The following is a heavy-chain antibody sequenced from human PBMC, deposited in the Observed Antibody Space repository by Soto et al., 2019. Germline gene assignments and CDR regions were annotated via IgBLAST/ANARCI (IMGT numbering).Heavy chain of an antibody. CDR3: ARGGPDLATIGSFDY. J-gene: IGHJ4*02. CDR1: GFTLSDHY. V-gene: IGHV3-72*01. CDR2: SRDKAQGYST. Sequence: EVQLVESGGGLVQPGGSLRLSCAGSGFTLSDHYIDRVRQAPGKGLEWVGRSRDKAQGYSTAYAASVKGRFTTSRDESKNSVYLQMNSLKTEDTAVYYCARGGPDLATIGSFDYWGQGTLVTVSS. D-gene: IGHD3-16*01.